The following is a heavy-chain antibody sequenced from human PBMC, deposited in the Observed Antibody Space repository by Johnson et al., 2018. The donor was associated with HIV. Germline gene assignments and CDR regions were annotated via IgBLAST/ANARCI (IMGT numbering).Heavy chain of an antibody. V-gene: IGHV3-23*04. CDR2: ISGSGGST. CDR3: AKCYSGSYRDAFDI. D-gene: IGHD1-26*01. CDR1: GFTFDDYA. Sequence: VQLVESGGGLARPGTSLRISCAASGFTFDDYAMHWVRQAPGKGLEWVSGISGSGGSTYYADSVKGRFTISRDNSKNTLYLQMNSLRAEDTAVYYCAKCYSGSYRDAFDIWGQGTMVTVSS. J-gene: IGHJ3*02.